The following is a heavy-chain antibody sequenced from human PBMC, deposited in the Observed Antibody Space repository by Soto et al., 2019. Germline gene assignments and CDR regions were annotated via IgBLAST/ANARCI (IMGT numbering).Heavy chain of an antibody. Sequence: SETLSLTCTVSGGSVSSGSYYWSWIRQPPGKGLEWIGYIYYSGSTNYNPSLKSRVTISVDTSKNQFSLKLSSVTAADTAVYYCARVDTYYYGSGSYYIGWFDPWGQGTLVTVSS. CDR1: GGSVSSGSYY. V-gene: IGHV4-61*01. D-gene: IGHD3-10*01. CDR3: ARVDTYYYGSGSYYIGWFDP. CDR2: IYYSGST. J-gene: IGHJ5*02.